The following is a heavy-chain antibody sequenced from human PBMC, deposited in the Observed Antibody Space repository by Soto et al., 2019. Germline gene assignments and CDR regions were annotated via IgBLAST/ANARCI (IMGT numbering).Heavy chain of an antibody. CDR3: AKEGVPYNGKWDWFDS. D-gene: IGHD1-26*01. CDR2: IGGGGADT. CDR1: RFTFSDYA. J-gene: IGHJ5*01. Sequence: DVQLLESGGGLVQPGGSLTLSCTASRFTFSDYAMSWVRQAPGKGLEWVSAIGGGGADTYYADSVKGRFTISRDNSKNTLYLQMNSLRDEDTAVYYCAKEGVPYNGKWDWFDSWGQGALVTVSS. V-gene: IGHV3-23*01.